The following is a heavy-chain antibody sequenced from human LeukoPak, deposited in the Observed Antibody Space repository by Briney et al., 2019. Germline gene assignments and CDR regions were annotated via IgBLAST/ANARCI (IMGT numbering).Heavy chain of an antibody. V-gene: IGHV1-8*01. CDR1: GYTFTNYN. CDR3: ARAEYQLPPSV. Sequence: ASVKVSCKASGYTFTNYNINWVRQATGQGLEWMGWMNPNSGNTGYAQKFQGRVTITRNTSISTAYMELSSLRSEDTAVYYCARAEYQLPPSVWGKGTTVTVSS. D-gene: IGHD2-2*01. J-gene: IGHJ6*04. CDR2: MNPNSGNT.